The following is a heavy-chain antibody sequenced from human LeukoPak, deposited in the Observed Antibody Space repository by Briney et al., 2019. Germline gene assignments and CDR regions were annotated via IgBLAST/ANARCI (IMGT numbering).Heavy chain of an antibody. V-gene: IGHV1-69*04. CDR1: GGTFSSFA. CDR3: ASSKGDIVATTQNYFDY. J-gene: IGHJ4*02. CDR2: IIPILGIA. D-gene: IGHD5-12*01. Sequence: WASVKVSCKTSGGTFSSFAISWVRQAPGQGLEWMGRIIPILGIANYAQKFQGRVTITADKSTSTAYMELSSLRSEDTAVYYCASSKGDIVATTQNYFDYWGQGTLVTVSS.